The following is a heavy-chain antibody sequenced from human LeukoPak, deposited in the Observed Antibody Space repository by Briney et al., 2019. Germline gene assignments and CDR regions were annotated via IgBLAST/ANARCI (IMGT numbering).Heavy chain of an antibody. CDR1: GFTFSNYP. CDR3: ARDGGYSGYDADC. Sequence: GGSLRLSCAAFGFTFSNYPMNWVRQAPGKGLEWVSYISDSSAMYYADSVRGRFTISRENDKNSLFLQMNSLRAEDTAVYYCARDGGYSGYDADCWGQGTLVTVSS. V-gene: IGHV3-48*01. D-gene: IGHD5-12*01. J-gene: IGHJ4*02. CDR2: ISDSSAM.